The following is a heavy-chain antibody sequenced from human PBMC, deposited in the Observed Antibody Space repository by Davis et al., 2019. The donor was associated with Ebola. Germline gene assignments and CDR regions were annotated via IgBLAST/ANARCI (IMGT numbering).Heavy chain of an antibody. J-gene: IGHJ3*02. CDR1: GGSISSGGYY. V-gene: IGHV4-61*08. Sequence: SETLSLTCTVSGGSISSGGYYWSWLRQHPGTGLEWIGYIYYSGSTNYNPSLKSRVTISVDTSKNQFSLKLSSVTAAATAVYYCAREILCSSTSCYPDAFDIWGQGTMVTVSS. CDR3: AREILCSSTSCYPDAFDI. D-gene: IGHD2-2*01. CDR2: IYYSGST.